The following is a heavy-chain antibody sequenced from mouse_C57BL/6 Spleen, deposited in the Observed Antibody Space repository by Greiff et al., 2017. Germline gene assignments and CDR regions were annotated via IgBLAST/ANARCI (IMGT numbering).Heavy chain of an antibody. J-gene: IGHJ1*03. CDR2: LWTGGGT. CDR3: SINYYGSSSPRV. Sequence: QVQLQQSGPGLVAPSQSLSITCTVSGFSLTSYAISWVRQPPGKGLEWLGVLWTGGGTNYNSALKYRLSIRTDNHKSHVFLKMNSLQTKDTARDDCSINYYGSSSPRVWGTGTTVTVSS. CDR1: GFSLTSYA. D-gene: IGHD1-1*01. V-gene: IGHV2-9-1*01.